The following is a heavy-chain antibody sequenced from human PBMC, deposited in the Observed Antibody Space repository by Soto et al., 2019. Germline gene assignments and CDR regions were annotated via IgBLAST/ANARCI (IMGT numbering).Heavy chain of an antibody. CDR3: AKPPRDYDYFDY. J-gene: IGHJ4*02. CDR1: GFTFSSYA. Sequence: GGSLRLSCAGSGFTFSSYAMYWVRQAPGKGLEWVSDISESGGRTYYADSVNGRFTISRDNSKNTLFLQMNSLRAEDTAVYYCAKPPRDYDYFDYWGQGALVTVSS. V-gene: IGHV3-23*01. CDR2: ISESGGRT. D-gene: IGHD5-12*01.